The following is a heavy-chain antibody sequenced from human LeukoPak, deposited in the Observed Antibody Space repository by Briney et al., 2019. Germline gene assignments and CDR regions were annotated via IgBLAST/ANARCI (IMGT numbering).Heavy chain of an antibody. CDR2: INWNGGST. CDR1: GFTFDDYD. V-gene: IGHV3-20*04. D-gene: IGHD5-24*01. J-gene: IGHJ4*02. CDR3: ARALVEMAANYFDS. Sequence: PGGSLRLSCAASGFTFDDYDMSWVRQAPGKGLEWVSDINWNGGSTGYADSVKGRFTISRDNAKNSLYLQMNSLRAEDTAVYYCARALVEMAANYFDSWGQGTLVTVSS.